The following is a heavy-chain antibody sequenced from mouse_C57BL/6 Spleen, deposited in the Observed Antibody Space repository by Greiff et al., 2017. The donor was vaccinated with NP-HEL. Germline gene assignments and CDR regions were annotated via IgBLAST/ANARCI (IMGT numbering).Heavy chain of an antibody. CDR2: ISYDGSN. J-gene: IGHJ4*01. D-gene: IGHD1-1*01. V-gene: IGHV3-6*01. CDR1: GYSITSGYY. CDR3: ASPVVATRNAMDY. Sequence: EVKLVESGPGLVKPSQSLSLTRSVTGYSITSGYYWNWIRQFPGNKLEWMGYISYDGSNNYNPSLKHRISITRDTSKNQFFLKLNSVTTEDTATYYCASPVVATRNAMDYWGQGTSVTVSS.